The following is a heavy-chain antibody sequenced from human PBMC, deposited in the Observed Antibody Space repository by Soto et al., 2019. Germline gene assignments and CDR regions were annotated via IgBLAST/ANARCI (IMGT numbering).Heavy chain of an antibody. Sequence: PGGSLRLSCAASGFTFSSYAMSWVRQAPGKGLEWVSAISGSGGSTYYADSVKGRFTISRDNSKNTLHLQMNSLRAEDTAVYYCAKDIAAAGTDYYYGMDVWGQGTTVTVSS. CDR2: ISGSGGST. J-gene: IGHJ6*02. D-gene: IGHD6-13*01. CDR1: GFTFSSYA. CDR3: AKDIAAAGTDYYYGMDV. V-gene: IGHV3-23*01.